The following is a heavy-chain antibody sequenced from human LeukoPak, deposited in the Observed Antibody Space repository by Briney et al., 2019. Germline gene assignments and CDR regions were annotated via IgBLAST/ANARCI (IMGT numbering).Heavy chain of an antibody. CDR3: ARGHSSSHDAFDI. V-gene: IGHV4-59*01. CDR1: GGSISSYY. Sequence: SETLSLTCTVSGGSISSYYWSWIRQPPGKGLEWIGYIYYSGSTNYNPSLKSRVTISVDTSKNQFSLKLSSVTAADTAVYYCARGHSSSHDAFDIWGQGTMVTVSS. J-gene: IGHJ3*02. CDR2: IYYSGST. D-gene: IGHD6-6*01.